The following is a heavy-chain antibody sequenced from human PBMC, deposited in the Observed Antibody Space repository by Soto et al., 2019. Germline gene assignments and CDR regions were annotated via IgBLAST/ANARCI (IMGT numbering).Heavy chain of an antibody. CDR3: AAYCSGGGCPPGPWN. Sequence: QVVQSGAEVRKPGASVKVSCKASGYSFTIYYIHWFRQAPGQGLEWMAIINPNGGTTNYAQKFQGRVTVTRDMSASTVYMELSSLRSDDTAIYYCAAYCSGGGCPPGPWNWGRGTMVTVSS. CDR1: GYSFTIYY. J-gene: IGHJ3*01. CDR2: INPNGGTT. D-gene: IGHD2-15*01. V-gene: IGHV1-46*03.